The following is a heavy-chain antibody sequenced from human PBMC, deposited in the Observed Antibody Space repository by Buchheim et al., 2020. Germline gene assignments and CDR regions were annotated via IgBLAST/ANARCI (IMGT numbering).Heavy chain of an antibody. CDR1: GFTFSSYG. J-gene: IGHJ4*02. V-gene: IGHV3-30*18. D-gene: IGHD5-12*01. Sequence: QVQLVESGGGVVQPGRSLRLSCAASGFTFSSYGMHWVRQAPGKGLEWVAVISYDGSNKYYADSVKGRFTISRDNSQNTLYLQMNSLRAEDTAVYYCAKGLYEKWLRSALGFDYWGQGTL. CDR2: ISYDGSNK. CDR3: AKGLYEKWLRSALGFDY.